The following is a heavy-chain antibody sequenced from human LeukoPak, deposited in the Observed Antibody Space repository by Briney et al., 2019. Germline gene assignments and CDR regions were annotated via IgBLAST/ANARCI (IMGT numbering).Heavy chain of an antibody. Sequence: GASVKVSCKASGYTFTGYYIHWVRQAPGQGLEWMGWINPNSGGTNYAQKFQGRVTMTRDTSISTAYMELSRLRSDDTAVYYCAISSWLPTNWLDPWGQGTLVTVSS. J-gene: IGHJ5*02. CDR2: INPNSGGT. V-gene: IGHV1-2*02. CDR3: AISSWLPTNWLDP. CDR1: GYTFTGYY. D-gene: IGHD6-13*01.